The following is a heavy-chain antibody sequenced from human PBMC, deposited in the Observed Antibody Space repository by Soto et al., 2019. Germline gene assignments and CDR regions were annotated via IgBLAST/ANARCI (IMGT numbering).Heavy chain of an antibody. CDR3: ATLWFGESPY. CDR1: GGSISSSSYY. CDR2: IFYSGST. J-gene: IGHJ4*02. V-gene: IGHV4-39*01. Sequence: QLQLQESGPGLVKPSENLSLTCTVSGGSISSSSYYWGWIRQPPGKGLEWFGSIFYSGSTYYNPSLKSRVTISVDTSKNQFSLKLSSVTAADTAVYYCATLWFGESPYWGQGTLVTVSS. D-gene: IGHD3-10*01.